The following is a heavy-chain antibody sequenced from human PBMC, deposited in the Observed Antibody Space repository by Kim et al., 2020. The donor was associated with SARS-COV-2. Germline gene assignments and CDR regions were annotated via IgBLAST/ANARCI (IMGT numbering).Heavy chain of an antibody. V-gene: IGHV1-69*04. J-gene: IGHJ4*02. Sequence: KFQGRVTITADKSTSTAYMELSSLRSEDTAVYYCARGYHRYSSSWAYFDYWGQGTLVTVSS. CDR3: ARGYHRYSSSWAYFDY. D-gene: IGHD6-13*01.